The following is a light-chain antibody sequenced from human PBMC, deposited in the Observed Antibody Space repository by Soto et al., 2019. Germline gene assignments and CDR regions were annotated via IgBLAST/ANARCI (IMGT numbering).Light chain of an antibody. Sequence: EIVLTQSPATLSLSPGERATLSCRASQSVSSYXAWYQQKPGPAPRLLIFDASNRATGIPARFSGSGSGTDFTLTXSSLEPEXFAVYYCQQRSNWPPKFTFGPGTKVDIK. CDR2: DAS. V-gene: IGKV3-11*01. J-gene: IGKJ3*01. CDR1: QSVSSY. CDR3: QQRSNWPPKFT.